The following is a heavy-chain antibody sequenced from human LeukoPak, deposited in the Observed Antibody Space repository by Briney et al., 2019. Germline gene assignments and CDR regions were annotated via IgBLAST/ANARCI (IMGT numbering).Heavy chain of an antibody. CDR1: GFTFSSYA. V-gene: IGHV3-30-3*01. CDR2: ISYDGSNK. Sequence: GGSLRLSCAASGFTFSSYAMHWVRQAPGKGLEWVAVISYDGSNKYYADSVKGRFTISRDNSKNTLYLQMNSLRAEDTAVYYCASTSSQYDFWSGYYPSEAFDIWGQGTMVTVSS. J-gene: IGHJ3*02. CDR3: ASTSSQYDFWSGYYPSEAFDI. D-gene: IGHD3-3*01.